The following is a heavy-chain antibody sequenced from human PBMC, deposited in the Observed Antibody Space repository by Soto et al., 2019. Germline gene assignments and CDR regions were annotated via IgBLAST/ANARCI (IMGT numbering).Heavy chain of an antibody. CDR1: GGSISSGDYY. CDR2: IFYSGKT. D-gene: IGHD3-9*01. CDR3: ARGADNYDIFPLRG. V-gene: IGHV4-61*08. Sequence: SETLSLTCSVSGGSISSGDYYWSWIRQPPGKGLEWIGYIFYSGKTNYNPSLKSRVTISVDTSNNQFSLKLSSVTAADTAVYYCARGADNYDIFPLRGWGQGTLVTVSS. J-gene: IGHJ4*02.